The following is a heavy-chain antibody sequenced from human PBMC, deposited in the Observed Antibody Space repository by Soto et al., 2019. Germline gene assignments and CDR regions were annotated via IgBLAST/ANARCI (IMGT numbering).Heavy chain of an antibody. CDR2: INPNSGGT. Sequence: ASVKVSCKASGYTFTGYYMHWVRQAPGQGLEWMGWINPNSGGTNYAQKFQGRVTMTRGTSISTAYMELSRLRSDDTAVYYCASEKYYYDSSGNDAFDIWGQGTMVTVSS. CDR3: ASEKYYYDSSGNDAFDI. V-gene: IGHV1-2*02. J-gene: IGHJ3*02. D-gene: IGHD3-22*01. CDR1: GYTFTGYY.